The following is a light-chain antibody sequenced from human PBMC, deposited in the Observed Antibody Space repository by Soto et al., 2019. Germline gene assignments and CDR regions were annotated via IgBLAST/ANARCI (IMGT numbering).Light chain of an antibody. CDR3: QQSYKTLWT. J-gene: IGKJ1*01. V-gene: IGKV1-39*01. CDR2: AAS. Sequence: IQMTQSPSSLSASVGDRVNITCRASQSINDYLNWYQQKPGTAPRLLIYAASNLQSGDPSRFSGCGAGTDFPPTINSLQPEDFATYNCQQSYKTLWTFGPGTRVEIK. CDR1: QSINDY.